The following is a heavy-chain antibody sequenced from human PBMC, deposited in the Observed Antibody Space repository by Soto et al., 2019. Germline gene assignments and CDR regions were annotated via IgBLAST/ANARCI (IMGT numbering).Heavy chain of an antibody. D-gene: IGHD3-16*01. CDR1: GYTFTSYA. V-gene: IGHV1-3*01. CDR2: INAGNGNT. Sequence: ASVKVSCKASGYTFTSYAMHWVRQAPGQRLEWMGWINAGNGNTKYSQKFQGRVTITRDTSASTAYMELSSLRSEDTAVYYCARILGVYDYVWGSYDYWGQGTLVTVSS. CDR3: ARILGVYDYVWGSYDY. J-gene: IGHJ4*02.